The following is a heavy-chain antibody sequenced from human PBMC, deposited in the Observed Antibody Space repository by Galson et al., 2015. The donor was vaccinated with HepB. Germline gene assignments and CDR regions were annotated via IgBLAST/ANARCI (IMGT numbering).Heavy chain of an antibody. CDR3: MRRDDSWSLDY. J-gene: IGHJ4*02. CDR2: TYYRSKWYN. V-gene: IGHV6-1*01. D-gene: IGHD6-13*01. Sequence: CAISGDSVSSNSAIWNWIRQSPSRGLEWLGRTYYRSKWYNDYSVSVKSRITISPDTSKNQFSLQLNSVTPEDTAFYYCMRRDDSWSLDYWGQGTLLTVSS. CDR1: GDSVSSNSAI.